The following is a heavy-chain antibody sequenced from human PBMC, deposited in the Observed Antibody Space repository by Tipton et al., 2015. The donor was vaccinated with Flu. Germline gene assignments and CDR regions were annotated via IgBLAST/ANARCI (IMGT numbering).Heavy chain of an antibody. Sequence: TLSLTCTVSGGSISSYYWSWIRQPPGKGLEWIGYIYYSGSTNYNPSLKSRVTISVDTSKNQFSLKLSSVTAADTAVYYCARDSAAHYGMDVWVQGTTVTVSS. CDR2: IYYSGST. CDR1: GGSISSYY. J-gene: IGHJ6*01. CDR3: ARDSAAHYGMDV. D-gene: IGHD6-13*01. V-gene: IGHV4-59*08.